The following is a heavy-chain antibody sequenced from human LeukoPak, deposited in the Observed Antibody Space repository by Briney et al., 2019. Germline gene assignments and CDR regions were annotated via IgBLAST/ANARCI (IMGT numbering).Heavy chain of an antibody. J-gene: IGHJ4*02. Sequence: PSETLSLTCAVYGGSFSGYYWSWIRQAPRKGLEWIGEINHSGSTNYNPSLESRVTISVDTTKNQFSLKLSSVTAADTSVYYCATNSGWRLDYWGQGVLVTVSS. CDR1: GGSFSGYY. CDR2: INHSGST. CDR3: ATNSGWRLDY. D-gene: IGHD5-12*01. V-gene: IGHV4-34*01.